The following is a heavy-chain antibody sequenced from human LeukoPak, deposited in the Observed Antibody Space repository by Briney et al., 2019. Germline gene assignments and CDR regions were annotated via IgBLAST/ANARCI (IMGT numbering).Heavy chain of an antibody. J-gene: IGHJ6*03. CDR2: ISSSSSYI. CDR3: ARDPQYYDSSGSGMDV. D-gene: IGHD3-22*01. Sequence: PGGSLRLSCAASGFTFSSYSMNWVRQAPGKGLEWVSSISSSSSYIYYADSVKGRFTISRDNAKNTLYLQMNSLRAEDTAVYYCARDPQYYDSSGSGMDVWGKGTTVTVSS. CDR1: GFTFSSYS. V-gene: IGHV3-21*01.